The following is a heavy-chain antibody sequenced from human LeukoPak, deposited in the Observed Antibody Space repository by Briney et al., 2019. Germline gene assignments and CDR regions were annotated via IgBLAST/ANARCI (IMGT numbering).Heavy chain of an antibody. Sequence: GGSLRLSCAASGFTFSSYAMSWVRQAPGMGLEWVSATSGSGGSTYYADSVKGRFTISRDNSKNTLYLQMNSLRAEDTAVYYCASRGAYYDPFDYWGQGTLVTVSS. CDR3: ASRGAYYDPFDY. CDR1: GFTFSSYA. V-gene: IGHV3-23*01. J-gene: IGHJ4*02. CDR2: TSGSGGST. D-gene: IGHD3-22*01.